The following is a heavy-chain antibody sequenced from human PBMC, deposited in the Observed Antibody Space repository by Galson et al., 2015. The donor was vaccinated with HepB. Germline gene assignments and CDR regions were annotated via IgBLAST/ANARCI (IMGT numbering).Heavy chain of an antibody. CDR2: INPNSGGT. CDR1: GGTFTGNY. CDR3: AREGVVEMATTYDY. Sequence: SVKVSCKASGGTFTGNYMHWVRQAPGQGLEWMGSINPNSGGTNYAQKFQDRVTMTRDTSISTAYMELSRLTSDDTALYYCAREGVVEMATTYDYWGQGTLVTVSS. J-gene: IGHJ4*02. D-gene: IGHD5-24*01. V-gene: IGHV1-2*02.